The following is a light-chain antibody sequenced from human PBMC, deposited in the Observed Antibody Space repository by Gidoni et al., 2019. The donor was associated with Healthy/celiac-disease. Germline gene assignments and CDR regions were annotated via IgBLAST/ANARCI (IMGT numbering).Light chain of an antibody. CDR3: QQYYSTVT. CDR2: WAS. CDR1: QSVLYSSNNKNY. V-gene: IGKV4-1*01. Sequence: DLVMTQSPDSLPVSLGERATINCKSSQSVLYSSNNKNYLAWYQQKPGQPPKLLIYWASTRESGVPDRFSGSGSGTDFTLTISSLQAEDVAVYYCQQYYSTVTFXPXTKVDIK. J-gene: IGKJ3*01.